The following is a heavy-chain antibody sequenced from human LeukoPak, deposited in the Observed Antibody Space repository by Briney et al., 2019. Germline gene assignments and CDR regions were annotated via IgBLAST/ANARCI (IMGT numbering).Heavy chain of an antibody. V-gene: IGHV4-39*07. Sequence: SETLSLTCTVSGGSISSSSYYRGWIRQPPGKGLEWIGSIYYSGSTNYNPSLKSRVTISVDTSKNQFSLKLSSVTAADTAVYYCARAIPGYSSSWYFRREISAEYFQHWGQGTLVTASS. J-gene: IGHJ1*01. CDR1: GGSISSSSYY. CDR2: IYYSGST. CDR3: ARAIPGYSSSWYFRREISAEYFQH. D-gene: IGHD6-13*01.